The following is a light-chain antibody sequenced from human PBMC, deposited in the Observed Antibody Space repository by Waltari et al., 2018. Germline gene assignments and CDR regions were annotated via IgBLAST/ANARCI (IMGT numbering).Light chain of an antibody. CDR1: QVISNH. CDR3: QQYNDYPFT. V-gene: IGKV1-16*02. CDR2: GAS. Sequence: DIQMTQSPSSLSASVGERVTITCRASQVISNHLACFQQKPGKAPKSLIYGASSLQSGVPSKFIGSGSGTDFTLTISSLQPEDFATYYCQQYNDYPFTFGPGTKVDIK. J-gene: IGKJ3*01.